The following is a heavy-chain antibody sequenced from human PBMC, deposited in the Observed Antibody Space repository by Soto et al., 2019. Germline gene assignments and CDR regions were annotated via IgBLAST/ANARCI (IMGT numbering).Heavy chain of an antibody. Sequence: SETLSLTCAVYGGSFSGYYWTWIRQPPGTGLEWIGEINHSGSTNYNPSLKSRITTNPDTSKNQFSLQLNSVTPEDTAVYYCSRTTSSGWTYYYGMDVWGQGTTVTVSS. V-gene: IGHV4-34*01. CDR2: INHSGST. D-gene: IGHD6-19*01. J-gene: IGHJ6*02. CDR1: GGSFSGYY. CDR3: SRTTSSGWTYYYGMDV.